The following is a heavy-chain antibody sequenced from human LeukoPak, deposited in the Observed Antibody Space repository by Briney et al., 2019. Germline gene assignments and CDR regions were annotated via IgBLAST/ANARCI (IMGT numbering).Heavy chain of an antibody. J-gene: IGHJ5*02. D-gene: IGHD3-3*01. CDR1: GGTFSSYA. Sequence: PVKVSCKASGGTFSSYAISWVRQAPGQGLEWMGGIIPIFGTANYAQKFQGRVTITTDESTSTAYMELSSLRSEDTAVYYCARDLRYYDFWSGAYNWFDPWGQGTLVTVSS. CDR2: IIPIFGTA. CDR3: ARDLRYYDFWSGAYNWFDP. V-gene: IGHV1-69*05.